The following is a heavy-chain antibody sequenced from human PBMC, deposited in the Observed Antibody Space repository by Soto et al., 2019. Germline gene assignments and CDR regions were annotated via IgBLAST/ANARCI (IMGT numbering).Heavy chain of an antibody. CDR2: IYYSGST. CDR3: AREVMTTVTTNYYYYMDV. D-gene: IGHD4-17*01. Sequence: SETLSLTCTVSGGSISSYYWSWIRQPPGKGLEWIGYIYYSGSTNYNPSLKSRVTISVDTSKNQFSLKLSSVTAADTAVYYCAREVMTTVTTNYYYYMDVWGKGTTVTVSS. V-gene: IGHV4-59*01. CDR1: GGSISSYY. J-gene: IGHJ6*03.